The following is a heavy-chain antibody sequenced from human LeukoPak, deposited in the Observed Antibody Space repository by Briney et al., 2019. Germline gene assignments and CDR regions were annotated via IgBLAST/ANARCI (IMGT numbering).Heavy chain of an antibody. Sequence: KPGGSLRLSCAASGFTFSSYSMNWVRQAPGKGLEWVSSISSSSSYIYYAGSVKGRFTISRDNAKNSLYLQMNSLRAEDTAVYYCARGGYYYDSSGYLGYWGQGTLVTVSS. J-gene: IGHJ4*02. V-gene: IGHV3-21*01. CDR3: ARGGYYYDSSGYLGY. CDR2: ISSSSSYI. CDR1: GFTFSSYS. D-gene: IGHD3-22*01.